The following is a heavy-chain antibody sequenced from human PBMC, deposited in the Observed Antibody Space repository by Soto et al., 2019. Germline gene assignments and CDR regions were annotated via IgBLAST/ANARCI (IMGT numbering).Heavy chain of an antibody. CDR2: ISGSGGTA. Sequence: GGSLRLSCAASGFTFSSYAMSWVRQAPGKGLEWVSRISGSGGTAYYADSVKGRFTISRDNSKNTLHLQMNSLRAEDTAVYYCAKAYSSSWYYFDYWGQGTLVTVSS. CDR1: GFTFSSYA. D-gene: IGHD6-13*01. V-gene: IGHV3-23*01. J-gene: IGHJ4*02. CDR3: AKAYSSSWYYFDY.